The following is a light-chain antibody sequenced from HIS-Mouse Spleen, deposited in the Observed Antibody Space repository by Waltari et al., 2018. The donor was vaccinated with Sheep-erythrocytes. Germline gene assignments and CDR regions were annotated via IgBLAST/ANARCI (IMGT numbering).Light chain of an antibody. Sequence: QSALTQPRSVSGSPGQSVTISCTGTSSDAGGYNYVSWYQQPPVKAPKLMIYDVSKRPSVVPDRFSGSKSGNTASLTISGLQAEDEADYYCCSYAGSYNHVFATGTKVTVL. CDR2: DVS. CDR1: SSDAGGYNY. CDR3: CSYAGSYNHV. V-gene: IGLV2-11*01. J-gene: IGLJ1*01.